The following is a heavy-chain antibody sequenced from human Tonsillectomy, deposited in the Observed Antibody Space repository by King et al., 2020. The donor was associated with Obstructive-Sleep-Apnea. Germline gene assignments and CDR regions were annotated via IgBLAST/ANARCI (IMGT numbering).Heavy chain of an antibody. D-gene: IGHD5-12*01. J-gene: IGHJ4*02. Sequence: VQLVESGGGLVQPGGSLRLSCSASGFTFSNYAMHWVRQAPGKGLEYVSAISSNGDSTYYADSVKGRFTISRDNSQNTLYFQMSSLRVEDTAVYYCVKDFSPRYSAYESHLDYWGQGTLLTVSS. CDR3: VKDFSPRYSAYESHLDY. CDR1: GFTFSNYA. V-gene: IGHV3-64D*06. CDR2: ISSNGDST.